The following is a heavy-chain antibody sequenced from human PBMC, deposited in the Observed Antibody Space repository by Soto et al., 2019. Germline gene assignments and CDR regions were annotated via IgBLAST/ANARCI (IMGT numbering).Heavy chain of an antibody. J-gene: IGHJ6*02. V-gene: IGHV3-11*01. CDR2: ISSSGSTT. CDR3: ARGNMVDPLVYYYGMDV. Sequence: QEQLMESGGGLVKPGGSLRLSCAASGFTFSDYYMRWIRQAPGKGLEWVSYISSSGSTTYYADSVKGRFTISRDNAKNSLSLQMNSLRAEDTAVYYCARGNMVDPLVYYYGMDVWGQGTTVTVSS. D-gene: IGHD2-15*01. CDR1: GFTFSDYY.